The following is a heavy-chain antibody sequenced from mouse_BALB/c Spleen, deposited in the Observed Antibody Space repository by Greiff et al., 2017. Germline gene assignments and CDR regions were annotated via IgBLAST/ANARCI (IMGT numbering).Heavy chain of an antibody. Sequence: VQLQQSGAELARPGASVKLSCKASGYTFTSYWMQWVKQRPGQGLEWIGAIYPGDGDTRYTQKFKGKATLTADKSSSTAYMQLSSLASEDSAVYYCARWNGYPYWGQGTTLTVSS. V-gene: IGHV1-87*01. CDR1: GYTFTSYW. J-gene: IGHJ2*01. CDR3: ARWNGYPY. D-gene: IGHD2-2*01. CDR2: IYPGDGDT.